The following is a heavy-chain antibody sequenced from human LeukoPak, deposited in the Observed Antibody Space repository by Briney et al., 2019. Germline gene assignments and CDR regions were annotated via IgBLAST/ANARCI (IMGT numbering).Heavy chain of an antibody. CDR2: ICPGDSDT. Sequence: NRGESLKISCKGSGYGFSSYWIGWVRQMPGKGLEYMGIICPGDSDTRYSPSFQGQVTISVDKSISTAYLQWSSLKASDTAMYYCARGEYYSDYWGQGTLVTVSS. V-gene: IGHV5-51*01. D-gene: IGHD2/OR15-2a*01. CDR3: ARGEYYSDY. CDR1: GYGFSSYW. J-gene: IGHJ4*02.